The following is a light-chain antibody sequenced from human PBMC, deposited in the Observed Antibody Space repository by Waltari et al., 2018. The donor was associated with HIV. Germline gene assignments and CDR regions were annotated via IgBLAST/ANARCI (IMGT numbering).Light chain of an antibody. V-gene: IGKV3-20*01. CDR3: QQYIGSPRT. CDR1: QTISSTY. Sequence: IALTQSPGTLSLSPGERATLSCSASQTISSTYLAWYQQKPGQAPRLLIYGASSRATGIPDRFSGSGSGTEFTLTISSLEPEDCAVYYCQQYIGSPRTFGQGTKVELK. J-gene: IGKJ1*01. CDR2: GAS.